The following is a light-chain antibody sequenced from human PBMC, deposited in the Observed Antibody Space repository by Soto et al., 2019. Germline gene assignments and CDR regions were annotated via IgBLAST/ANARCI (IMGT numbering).Light chain of an antibody. J-gene: IGKJ1*01. Sequence: DIQMTQAPSTLSASVGDRVTITCRASQSISYWLAWYQQKPGKAPTLLIYDASTLESGVPSRFSGSGFGTDFTLTISTLQPEDFGTYYCQQYDSVLGTFGPGTKVEI. V-gene: IGKV1-5*01. CDR1: QSISYW. CDR3: QQYDSVLGT. CDR2: DAS.